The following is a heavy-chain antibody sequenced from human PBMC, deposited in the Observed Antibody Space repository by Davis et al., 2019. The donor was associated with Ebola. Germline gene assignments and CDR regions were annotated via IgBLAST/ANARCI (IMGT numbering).Heavy chain of an antibody. V-gene: IGHV4-34*01. D-gene: IGHD6-19*01. CDR3: ARDGGYSSGWYVGWFDP. CDR2: IYHSGST. J-gene: IGHJ5*02. CDR1: GGSFSVYY. Sequence: SQTLSLTCAVYGGSFSVYYWSWIRQPPGKGLEWIGEIYHSGSTNYNPSLKSRVTISVDKSKNQFSLKLSSVTAADTAVYYCARDGGYSSGWYVGWFDPWGQGTLVTVSS.